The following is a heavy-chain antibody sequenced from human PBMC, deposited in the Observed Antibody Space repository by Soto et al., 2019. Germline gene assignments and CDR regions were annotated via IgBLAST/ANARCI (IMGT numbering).Heavy chain of an antibody. CDR1: GFTFSSYA. CDR2: ISGSGGST. CDR3: AKESGYYDSSGKRDY. V-gene: IGHV3-23*01. D-gene: IGHD3-22*01. Sequence: PGGSLRLSCAASGFTFSSYAMSWVRQAPGKGLEWVSAISGSGGSTYYADSVKGRFTISRDNSKNTLYLQMNSLRAEDTAVYYCAKESGYYDSSGKRDYWGQGTLVTSPQ. J-gene: IGHJ4*02.